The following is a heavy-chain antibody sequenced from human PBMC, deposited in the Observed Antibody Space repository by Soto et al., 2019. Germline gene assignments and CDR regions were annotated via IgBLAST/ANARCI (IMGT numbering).Heavy chain of an antibody. D-gene: IGHD2-15*01. CDR1: GFTFSSYV. CDR2: IWYDGSNK. J-gene: IGHJ4*02. Sequence: GGSLRLSCAASGFTFSSYVMHWVRQAPGKGLEWVAVIWYDGSNKYYADSVKGRFTISRDNSKNTLYLQMNSLRAEDTAVYYCASFSLEVVYWGQGTLVTVSS. CDR3: ASFSLEVVY. V-gene: IGHV3-33*01.